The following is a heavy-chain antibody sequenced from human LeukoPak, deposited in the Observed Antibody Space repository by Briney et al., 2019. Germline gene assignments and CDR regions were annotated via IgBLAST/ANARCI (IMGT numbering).Heavy chain of an antibody. J-gene: IGHJ2*01. CDR2: INHSGST. Sequence: PSETLSLTCAVYGGSFSGYYWSWIRQPPGKGLEWIGEINHSGSTNYNPSLKSRVTISVDTSKNQFSLKLSSVTAADTAVYYCARGPYYWYFDLWGRGTLVTVSS. V-gene: IGHV4-34*01. CDR3: ARGPYYWYFDL. CDR1: GGSFSGYY.